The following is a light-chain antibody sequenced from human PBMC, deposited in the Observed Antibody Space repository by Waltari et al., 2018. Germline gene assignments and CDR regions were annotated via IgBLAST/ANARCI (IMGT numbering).Light chain of an antibody. J-gene: IGLJ1*01. CDR1: SSDVGADNY. CDR2: GVS. Sequence: QSALTQPASLSGSPGQSITISCTGTSSDVGADNYVTWYQQHPDKPPKVIILGVSQRPSGVPSRFSGSRSGNTASLTISGLQVEDEAEYYCSSFSTSFSYVFGTGTTVTVL. V-gene: IGLV2-14*03. CDR3: SSFSTSFSYV.